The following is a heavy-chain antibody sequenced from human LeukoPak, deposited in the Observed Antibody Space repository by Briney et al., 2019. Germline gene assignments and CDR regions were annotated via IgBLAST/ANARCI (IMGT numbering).Heavy chain of an antibody. D-gene: IGHD3-22*01. CDR1: GGSISSSSYY. CDR3: ARHLGVTRRPDSSGYYYVPDAFDI. CDR2: IYYSGST. J-gene: IGHJ3*02. V-gene: IGHV4-39*01. Sequence: SETLSLTCTVSGGSISSSSYYWGWIRQPPVKGLEWIGRIYYSGSTYYNPSLKSRVTISVDTSKNQFSLKLSSVTAADTAVYYCARHLGVTRRPDSSGYYYVPDAFDIWGQGTMVTVSS.